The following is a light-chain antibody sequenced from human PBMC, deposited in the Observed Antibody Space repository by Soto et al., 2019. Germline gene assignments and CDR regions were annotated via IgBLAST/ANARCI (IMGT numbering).Light chain of an antibody. V-gene: IGKV3-20*01. CDR1: QSVRSSF. CDR2: DVS. J-gene: IGKJ2*01. Sequence: EIVLTQSPGTLSLSPGERATLSCRASQSVRSSFFAWYQQKPGQAPRLLIYDVSIRATGTPDGFSGSGSGTDFTLTINRLEPEDFAMYYCQQYEDSVLYTFGQGTKLEI. CDR3: QQYEDSVLYT.